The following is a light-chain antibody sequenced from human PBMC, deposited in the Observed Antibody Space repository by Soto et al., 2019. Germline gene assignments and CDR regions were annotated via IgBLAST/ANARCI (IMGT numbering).Light chain of an antibody. CDR1: QGISSW. V-gene: IGKV1-12*01. Sequence: DIQITQSPSSLSASVGDRVTITCRASQGISSWLAWYQQKPGTAPKVLISGASNLHGGVPSRFSGSGSRTDFTLTITHLQSEDFATYYCQHYLNYPITFGQGTRLEIK. CDR2: GAS. CDR3: QHYLNYPIT. J-gene: IGKJ5*01.